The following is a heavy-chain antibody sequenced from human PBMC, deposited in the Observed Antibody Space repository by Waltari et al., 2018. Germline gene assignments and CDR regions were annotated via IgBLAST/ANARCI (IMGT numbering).Heavy chain of an antibody. D-gene: IGHD2-15*01. V-gene: IGHV4-4*02. Sequence: QVQLQESGPGLVKPSGTLSLTCAVSGGSISSSNWWSWVRPPPGKGLEWLGEIYQSGSTNDNPSLKSRVTISVDKSKNQFSLKLSSVTAADTAVYYCAREGTVVVVAATRLDYWGQGTLVTVSS. CDR2: IYQSGST. J-gene: IGHJ4*02. CDR3: AREGTVVVVAATRLDY. CDR1: GGSISSSNW.